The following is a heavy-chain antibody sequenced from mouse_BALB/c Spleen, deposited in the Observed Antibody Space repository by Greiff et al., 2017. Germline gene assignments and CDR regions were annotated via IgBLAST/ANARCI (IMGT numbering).Heavy chain of an antibody. J-gene: IGHJ2*01. CDR2: IYPGNVNT. V-gene: IGHV1S56*01. D-gene: IGHD2-3*01. CDR3: ARYDGYFDY. Sequence: VKLMESGPELVKPGASVRISCKASGYTFTSYYIHWVKQRPGQGLEWIGWIYPGNVNTKYNEKFKGKATLTADKSSSTAYMQLSSLTSEDSAVYFCARYDGYFDYWGQGTTLTVSS. CDR1: GYTFTSYY.